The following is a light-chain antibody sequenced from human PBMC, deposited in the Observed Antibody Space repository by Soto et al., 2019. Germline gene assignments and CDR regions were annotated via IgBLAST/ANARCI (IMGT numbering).Light chain of an antibody. V-gene: IGKV1-8*01. Sequence: AIRMTQSAASFSASTGDSVTITCGASQGISSYLAWYQQKPGKAPKLLIYAASTLQSGVPSRFSGSGSGTDVNLTISCLQSEDFATYYCQQYYSYPRTFGQGTKVDIK. CDR3: QQYYSYPRT. CDR1: QGISSY. J-gene: IGKJ1*01. CDR2: AAS.